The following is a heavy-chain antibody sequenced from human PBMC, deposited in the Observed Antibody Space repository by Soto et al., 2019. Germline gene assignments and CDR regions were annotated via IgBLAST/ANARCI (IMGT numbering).Heavy chain of an antibody. CDR3: ARDLVSSGWYGRRPGMDV. Sequence: GASVKVSCKASGGTFSSYAISWVRQAPGQGLEWMGGIIPIFGTTSYAQKFQGRVTMTGDTSTSTVYMELSSLRSEDTAVYYCARDLVSSGWYGRRPGMDVWGQGTTVTVSS. CDR2: IIPIFGTT. V-gene: IGHV1-69*06. J-gene: IGHJ6*02. CDR1: GGTFSSYA. D-gene: IGHD6-19*01.